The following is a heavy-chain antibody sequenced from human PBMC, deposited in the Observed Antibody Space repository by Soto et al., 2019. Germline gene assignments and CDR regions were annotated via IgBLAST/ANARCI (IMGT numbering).Heavy chain of an antibody. J-gene: IGHJ4*02. V-gene: IGHV4-59*01. Sequence: SETLSLTGTVSGGSMIAYYWNWMRQPPGKGLQWIGYTYYSGSTTYNPSLKSRVTISVDSSKNQFSLKLDAVTPADTAVYYCARVRGAAGKRYFDYWGPGTLVTVSS. CDR2: TYYSGST. CDR1: GGSMIAYY. D-gene: IGHD6-13*01. CDR3: ARVRGAAGKRYFDY.